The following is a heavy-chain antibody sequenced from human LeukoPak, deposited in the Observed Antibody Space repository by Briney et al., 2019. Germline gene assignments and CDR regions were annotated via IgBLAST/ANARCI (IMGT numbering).Heavy chain of an antibody. V-gene: IGHV1-69*04. Sequence: SVKVSCKASGGTFSSYAISWVRQAPGQGLEWMGRIIPILGIANYAQKFRGRVTITADKSTSTAYMELSSLRSEDTAVYYCARDFGDGGNSGVLAAQYGMDVWGQGTTVTVSS. CDR3: ARDFGDGGNSGVLAAQYGMDV. D-gene: IGHD4-23*01. CDR2: IIPILGIA. J-gene: IGHJ6*02. CDR1: GGTFSSYA.